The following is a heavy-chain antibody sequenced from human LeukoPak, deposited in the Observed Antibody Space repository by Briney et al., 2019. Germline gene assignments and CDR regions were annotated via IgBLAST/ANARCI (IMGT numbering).Heavy chain of an antibody. CDR1: GYTFTSYY. D-gene: IGHD2-21*02. V-gene: IGHV1-46*01. CDR2: INPSGGST. J-gene: IGHJ4*02. Sequence: SSVKVSCKASGYTFTSYYMHWVRQAPGQGLEWMGIINPSGGSTSYAQKFQGRVTMTRDTSTSTVYMELSSLRSEDTAVYYCARGPVVVTAISHLGDYWGQGTLVTVPP. CDR3: ARGPVVVTAISHLGDY.